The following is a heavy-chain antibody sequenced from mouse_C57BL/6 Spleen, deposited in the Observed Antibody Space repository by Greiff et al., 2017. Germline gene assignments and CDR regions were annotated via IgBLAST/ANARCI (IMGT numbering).Heavy chain of an antibody. CDR3: ERVGGNSHYAMDY. V-gene: IGHV1-72*01. J-gene: IGHJ4*01. Sequence: VQLQQPGAELVKPGASVKLSCKASGYTFTSYWMHWVKQRPGRGLEWIGRIDPNSGGTKYNVKFKSKATLTVDKPSSTAYLQLSSLTSEDSAVYDCERVGGNSHYAMDYWGQGTSVTVSS. D-gene: IGHD2-1*01. CDR1: GYTFTSYW. CDR2: IDPNSGGT.